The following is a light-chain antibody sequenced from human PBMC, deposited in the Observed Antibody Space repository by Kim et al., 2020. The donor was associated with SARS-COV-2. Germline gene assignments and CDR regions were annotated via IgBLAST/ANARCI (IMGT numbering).Light chain of an antibody. J-gene: IGLJ1*01. V-gene: IGLV2-14*03. CDR1: SSHVCCYYY. CDR3: NSYTSGTTLYV. CDR2: DVI. Sequence: SFTVSFAGTSSHVCCYYYVSWYQQHPRTAPTPVIYDVIHRPSGVSDRFSGSKSDNTASLTISGLQAEDEADYYCNSYTSGTTLYVFGPGTKVTVL.